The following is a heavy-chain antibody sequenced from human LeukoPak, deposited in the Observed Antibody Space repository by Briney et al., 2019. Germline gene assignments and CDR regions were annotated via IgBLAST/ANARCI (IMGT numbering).Heavy chain of an antibody. CDR1: GFTFGSYW. CDR2: IKQVGSEK. D-gene: IGHD5-18*01. Sequence: GGSLRLSCAASGFTFGSYWMSWVRQAPGKGLEWVANIKQVGSEKYYVDSVKGRFTISRDNAKNSLYLQMNSLRAEDTAVYYCARGRGDSYGFRYYGMDVWGQGTTVTVSS. J-gene: IGHJ6*02. CDR3: ARGRGDSYGFRYYGMDV. V-gene: IGHV3-7*04.